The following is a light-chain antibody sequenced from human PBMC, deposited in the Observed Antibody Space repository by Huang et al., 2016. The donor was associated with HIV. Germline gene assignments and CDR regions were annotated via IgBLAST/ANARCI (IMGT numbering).Light chain of an antibody. CDR3: QKYNTAPWT. Sequence: DIQMTQSPSSLSASVGDRVIITCRASQDITNYLAWYQQKPGKAPNRLIYAATALQSGVPSRFSGSGSGTDFTLTISSLQPEDVATYYCQKYNTAPWTFGPGTRVEIK. V-gene: IGKV1-27*01. CDR1: QDITNY. CDR2: AAT. J-gene: IGKJ1*01.